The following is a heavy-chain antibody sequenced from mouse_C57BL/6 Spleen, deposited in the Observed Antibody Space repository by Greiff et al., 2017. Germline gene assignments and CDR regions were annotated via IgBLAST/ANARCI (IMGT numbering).Heavy chain of an antibody. CDR1: GYTFTSYW. CDR3: ARDYGSSLFAY. CDR2: IDPNSGGT. V-gene: IGHV1-72*01. J-gene: IGHJ3*01. D-gene: IGHD1-1*01. Sequence: QVQLQQPGAELVKPGASVKLSCKASGYTFTSYWMHWVKQRPGRGLEWIGMIDPNSGGTKYNEKFKSKATLTVDKPSSTAYMQLSSLTSEDSAVYYCARDYGSSLFAYWGQGTLVTVSA.